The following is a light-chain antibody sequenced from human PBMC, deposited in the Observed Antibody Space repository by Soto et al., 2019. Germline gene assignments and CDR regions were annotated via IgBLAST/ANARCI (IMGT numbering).Light chain of an antibody. V-gene: IGKV3-20*01. J-gene: IGKJ1*01. CDR1: QSVSSY. Sequence: ETVMTQSPATLSVSPGERATLSCRASQSVSSYLAWYQQKPGQAPRLLIYGASNRATGIPDRFSGSGSGTDFTLTISRLEPEDFAVYYCQQYGSSGTFGQGTKVDIK. CDR2: GAS. CDR3: QQYGSSGT.